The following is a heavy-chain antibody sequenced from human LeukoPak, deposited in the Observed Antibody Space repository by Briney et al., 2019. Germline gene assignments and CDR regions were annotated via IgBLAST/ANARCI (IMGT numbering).Heavy chain of an antibody. CDR2: TSYSGST. J-gene: IGHJ4*02. CDR1: GASVSDYY. Sequence: PSETLSLTCTVPGASVSDYYWSWIRQPPGKGLEWIGYTSYSGSTTYNSSLKSRVSISLDTSKNQFSLRLPSVTAADTAIYYCAQCGHWDKPINYWGQGTLVTVSS. D-gene: IGHD1-26*01. V-gene: IGHV4-59*08. CDR3: AQCGHWDKPINY.